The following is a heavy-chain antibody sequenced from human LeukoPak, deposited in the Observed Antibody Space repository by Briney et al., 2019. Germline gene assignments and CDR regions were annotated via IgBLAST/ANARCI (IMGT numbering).Heavy chain of an antibody. D-gene: IGHD4-11*01. J-gene: IGHJ4*02. CDR3: AMSTLTNFAPDH. V-gene: IGHV4-4*07. CDR2: IYGDGTI. Sequence: SETLSLTCTVSGASISKYYWTWVRQTVGKGLEWIGRIYGDGTITYNPSLKSRVTMSVDTSKNQFSLRLTSVTAADAAVYNCAMSTLTNFAPDHWGQGKMVIVSS. CDR1: GASISKYY.